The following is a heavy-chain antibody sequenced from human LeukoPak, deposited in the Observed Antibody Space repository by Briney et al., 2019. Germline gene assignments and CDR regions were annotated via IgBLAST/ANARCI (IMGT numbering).Heavy chain of an antibody. D-gene: IGHD2-2*01. Sequence: SETLSLTCAVYGGSFSGYYWSWIRQPPGKGLQWIGEINHSGSTNYNPSLKSRLTISIDTSKTQFSLRLSSVTAADTAVYYCSAAMVYYYGMDVWGQGTTVTVSS. CDR2: INHSGST. V-gene: IGHV4-34*01. CDR3: SAAMVYYYGMDV. J-gene: IGHJ6*02. CDR1: GGSFSGYY.